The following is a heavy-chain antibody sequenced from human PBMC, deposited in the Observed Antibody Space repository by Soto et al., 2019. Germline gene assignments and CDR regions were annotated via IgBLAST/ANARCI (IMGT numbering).Heavy chain of an antibody. CDR3: AKGSIDYSASVDN. D-gene: IGHD1-26*01. CDR2: ISARGGRS. J-gene: IGHJ4*02. V-gene: IGHV3-23*01. CDR1: GFSFSSYA. Sequence: EVQLLESGGGLVQPGGSLRLSCAASGFSFSSYAMVWVRQAPVKGLEWVSVISARGGRSYFADSVKARFTISRDNSKNVLSLEMNSLRAEDTAIYFCAKGSIDYSASVDNWGQGTLVLVSS.